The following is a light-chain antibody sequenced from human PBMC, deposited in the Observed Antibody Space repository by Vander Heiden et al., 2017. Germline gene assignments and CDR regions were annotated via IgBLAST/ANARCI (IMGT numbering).Light chain of an antibody. CDR3: LVSYSDALG. V-gene: IGLV7-46*01. CDR1: TGAVTSSHF. Sequence: QAVVTQEPSLTVSTGGTVTLTCGSSTGAVTSSHFPFWFQQKPGQAPMIRRYDTTNKHSWTPARFSGSLLGGNAALTRSGAQAEEDAYYYCLVSYSDALGFGGGTKMTVL. J-gene: IGLJ3*02. CDR2: DTT.